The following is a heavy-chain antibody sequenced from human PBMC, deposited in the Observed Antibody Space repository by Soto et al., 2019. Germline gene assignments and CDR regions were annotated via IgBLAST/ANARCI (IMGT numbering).Heavy chain of an antibody. Sequence: QVQLVESGGGLVKPGGSLRLSCAASGFTFSDYYMSWIRQAPGKGLEWVSYISSSGSTIYYADSVKGRFTISRDNAKNSSYLQMNSLRAEDTAVYYCTRDLHETRSYDDIWGSYRYTRLVYWGQGTLVTVFS. CDR1: GFTFSDYY. CDR3: TRDLHETRSYDDIWGSYRYTRLVY. J-gene: IGHJ4*02. CDR2: ISSSGSTI. V-gene: IGHV3-11*01. D-gene: IGHD3-16*02.